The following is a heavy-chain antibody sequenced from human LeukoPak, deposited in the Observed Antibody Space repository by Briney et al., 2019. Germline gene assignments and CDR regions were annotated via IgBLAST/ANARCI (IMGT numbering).Heavy chain of an antibody. Sequence: GESLQISCKGSGYSFTSYWIGWVRQMPGKGLEWMGIIYPGDSDTRYSPSFQGQVTISADKSISTAYLQWSSLKASDTAMYYCARLPYYYDSSGFPPNFDYWGQGTLVTVSS. V-gene: IGHV5-51*01. D-gene: IGHD3-22*01. CDR2: IYPGDSDT. J-gene: IGHJ4*02. CDR1: GYSFTSYW. CDR3: ARLPYYYDSSGFPPNFDY.